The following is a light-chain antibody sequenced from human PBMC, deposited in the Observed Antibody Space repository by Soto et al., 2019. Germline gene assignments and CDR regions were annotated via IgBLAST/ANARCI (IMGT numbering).Light chain of an antibody. V-gene: IGKV3-20*01. CDR2: GAS. Sequence: CRASQSVGTYLAWYQQKPGQAPRLLIYGASSRATGIPDRFSGSGSGTDFTLTISRLEPEDFAVYYCQQYVITPLTFGGGTKVDI. CDR1: QSVGTY. CDR3: QQYVITPLT. J-gene: IGKJ4*01.